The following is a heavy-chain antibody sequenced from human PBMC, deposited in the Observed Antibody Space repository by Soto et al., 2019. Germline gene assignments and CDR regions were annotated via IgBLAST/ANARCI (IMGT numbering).Heavy chain of an antibody. V-gene: IGHV4-34*01. Sequence: PSETLSLTCAVYVGSFSGYYWSWIRQPPGKGLEWIGEINHSGSTNYNPSLKSRVTISVDTSKNQFSLKLSSVTAADTAVYYCARVLGYYGSGSYSPYYYYMDVWGKGTTVTVSS. D-gene: IGHD3-10*01. CDR3: ARVLGYYGSGSYSPYYYYMDV. J-gene: IGHJ6*03. CDR2: INHSGST. CDR1: VGSFSGYY.